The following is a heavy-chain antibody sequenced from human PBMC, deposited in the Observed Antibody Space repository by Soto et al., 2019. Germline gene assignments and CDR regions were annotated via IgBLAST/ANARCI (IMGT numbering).Heavy chain of an antibody. CDR1: GGTFSSYA. CDR3: ARRSYDSSGLASGYFDY. D-gene: IGHD3-22*01. CDR2: IIPIFGKA. V-gene: IGHV1-69*01. Sequence: QVQLVKSGAEVKKPGSSLKGSCKASGGTFSSYAISWVRQAPGQGLEWMGGIIPIFGKANHAQKFQGRVTITADESTSTAYMELRSPRSEDTAVYYCARRSYDSSGLASGYFDYWGQGTLVTVSS. J-gene: IGHJ4*02.